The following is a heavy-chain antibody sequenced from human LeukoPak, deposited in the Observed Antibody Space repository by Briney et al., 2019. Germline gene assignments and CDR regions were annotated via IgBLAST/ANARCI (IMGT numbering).Heavy chain of an antibody. J-gene: IGHJ5*02. CDR2: TFHSGST. CDR3: ARGGGSYRPDNWFDP. Sequence: SETLSLTCAVSGYSISSGYFWGWIRQPPGKGLEWIGSTFHSGSTYYNPSLKSRVTISVDTSKNQFSLKVTSVTAADTAVYYCARGGGSYRPDNWFDPWGQGTLVTVSS. D-gene: IGHD1-26*01. V-gene: IGHV4-38-2*01. CDR1: GYSISSGYF.